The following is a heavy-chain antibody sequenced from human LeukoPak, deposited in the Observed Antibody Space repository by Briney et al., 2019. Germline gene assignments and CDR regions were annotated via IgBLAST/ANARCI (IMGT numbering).Heavy chain of an antibody. J-gene: IGHJ4*02. Sequence: SEKVSCKASGGTFSGYAISWVRQAPGQGLEWMGGIIPIFGTANYAQKFQGRVTITADESTSTAYMELSSLRSEDTAVYYCARSIAAAGYFDYWGQGTLVTVSS. V-gene: IGHV1-69*13. CDR2: IIPIFGTA. CDR3: ARSIAAAGYFDY. D-gene: IGHD6-13*01. CDR1: GGTFSGYA.